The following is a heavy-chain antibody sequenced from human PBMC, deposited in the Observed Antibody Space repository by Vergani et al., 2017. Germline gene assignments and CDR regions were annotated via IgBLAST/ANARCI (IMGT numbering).Heavy chain of an antibody. J-gene: IGHJ5*02. D-gene: IGHD3-10*01. Sequence: QVQLVESGGGLVKPGGSLRLSCAASGFTFSDYYMSWIRQAPGKGLEWVSYISSSGSTIYYADSVKGRFTISRDNDKNSLYLQMNSLRAEDTAVYYCARDHGLLWFGELLSDNWFDPWGQGTLVTVSS. V-gene: IGHV3-11*01. CDR1: GFTFSDYY. CDR2: ISSSGSTI. CDR3: ARDHGLLWFGELLSDNWFDP.